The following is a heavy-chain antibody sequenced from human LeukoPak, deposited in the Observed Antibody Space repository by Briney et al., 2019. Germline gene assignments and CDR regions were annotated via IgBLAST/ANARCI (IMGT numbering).Heavy chain of an antibody. CDR1: GGFISSGGYY. J-gene: IGHJ5*02. Sequence: PSQTLSLNCTVSGGFISSGGYYWSWIRQPPGKGLEWVGYIYHSGSTSYSPSLKSRVTITVDKSQNQFYLRLTSVTAADTAVYYCARSFWSGGNWFDPWGQGTLVTVSS. CDR3: ARSFWSGGNWFDP. V-gene: IGHV4-30-2*01. CDR2: IYHSGST. D-gene: IGHD3-3*01.